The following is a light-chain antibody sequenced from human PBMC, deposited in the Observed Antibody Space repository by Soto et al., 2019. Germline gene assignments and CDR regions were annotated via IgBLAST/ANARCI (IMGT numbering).Light chain of an antibody. CDR1: QSVSRN. CDR3: QQHGNSPRT. V-gene: IGKV3-11*01. CDR2: DAS. J-gene: IGKJ1*01. Sequence: EIVLTQSPATLSLSPGERATLSCRASQSVSRNLAWYQQKPGQAPRLLIYDASNRATGIPARFSGSGSGTDFTLSISSLDPEDFAVYYCQQHGNSPRTFGQGTKVEI.